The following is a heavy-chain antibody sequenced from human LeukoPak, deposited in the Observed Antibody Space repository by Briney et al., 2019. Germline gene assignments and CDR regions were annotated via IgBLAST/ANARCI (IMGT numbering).Heavy chain of an antibody. D-gene: IGHD5-18*01. CDR1: VFSISSGYY. V-gene: IGHV4-38-2*02. J-gene: IGHJ4*02. Sequence: SETLSLTCTVSVFSISSGYYWGWIRQPPGKGLEWIGSIYHSGSTYYNPSLKSRVSISIDTSKNQFSLKLSSLTAADTAVYYCAREVDTADFDYWGQGTLVTVSS. CDR3: AREVDTADFDY. CDR2: IYHSGST.